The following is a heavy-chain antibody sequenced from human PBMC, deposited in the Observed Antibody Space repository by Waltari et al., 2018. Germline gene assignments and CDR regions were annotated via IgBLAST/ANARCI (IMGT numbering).Heavy chain of an antibody. CDR2: INPYNGET. V-gene: IGHV1-18*01. CDR3: ARDDVNRSNFGGF. J-gene: IGHJ4*02. D-gene: IGHD3-16*01. CDR1: GYIFSNYG. Sequence: QLVQSGAEVKKPGASVKVSCKASGYIFSNYGITWVRKAPGQGLEWMGWINPYNGETKYEQNLQGRVTMTTDTSTTTAYMEIRTLRSDDTAIYYCARDDVNRSNFGGFWGQGTLVTVSS.